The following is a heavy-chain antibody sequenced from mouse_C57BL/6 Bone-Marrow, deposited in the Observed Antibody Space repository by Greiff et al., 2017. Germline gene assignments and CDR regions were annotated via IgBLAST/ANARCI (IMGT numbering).Heavy chain of an antibody. J-gene: IGHJ3*01. Sequence: EVQVVESGGDLVKPGGSLKLSCAASGFTFSSYGMSWVRQTPDQRLEWVATINTGGSYTYYPDSVKGRFTITRDNAKNALYLQMSSLKSEDSAIYYCARHGYDYAWFAYWGQGTRVTVSA. CDR3: ARHGYDYAWFAY. CDR2: INTGGSYT. CDR1: GFTFSSYG. V-gene: IGHV5-6*01. D-gene: IGHD2-4*01.